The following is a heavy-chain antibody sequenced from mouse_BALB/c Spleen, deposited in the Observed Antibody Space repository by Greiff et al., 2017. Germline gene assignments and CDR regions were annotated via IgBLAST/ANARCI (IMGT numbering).Heavy chain of an antibody. CDR3: ARDGGRGGMDY. J-gene: IGHJ4*01. V-gene: IGHV3-6*02. Sequence: EVQLQQSGPGLVKPSQSLSLTCSVTGYSITSGYYWNWIRQFPGNKLEWMGYISYDGSNNYNPSLKNRISITRDTSKNQFFLKLNSVTTEDTATYYCARDGGRGGMDYWGQGTSVTVSS. CDR2: ISYDGSN. D-gene: IGHD1-1*02. CDR1: GYSITSGYY.